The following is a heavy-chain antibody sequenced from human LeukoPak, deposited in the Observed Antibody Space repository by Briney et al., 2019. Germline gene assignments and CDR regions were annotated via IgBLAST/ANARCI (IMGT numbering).Heavy chain of an antibody. Sequence: SETLSLTCAVSGYSISTCYFWGWIRRSPGQGLEWIGSIFHTGSTSYNPSLKSRVTLSVDTSKNEFSLKLTSVTAADTAIYYCASPRGTYIDYWGQGTLVIVSS. J-gene: IGHJ4*02. D-gene: IGHD2-2*02. V-gene: IGHV4-38-2*01. CDR2: IFHTGST. CDR3: ASPRGTYIDY. CDR1: GYSISTCYF.